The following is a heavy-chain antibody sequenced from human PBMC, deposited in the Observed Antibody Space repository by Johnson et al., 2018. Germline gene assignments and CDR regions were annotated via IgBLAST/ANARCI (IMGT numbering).Heavy chain of an antibody. CDR2: ISGSGGST. CDR3: AKDSRGVVTAIPDAFDI. Sequence: VQLVQSGGGVVQPGRSLRLSCAASGFTFSSYAMSWVRQAPGKGLEWVSAISGSGGSTYYADSVKGRFTISRDNSKNTLYLQMNSRRAEDTALYYCAKDSRGVVTAIPDAFDIWGQGTMVTVSS. V-gene: IGHV3-23*04. CDR1: GFTFSSYA. J-gene: IGHJ3*02. D-gene: IGHD2-21*02.